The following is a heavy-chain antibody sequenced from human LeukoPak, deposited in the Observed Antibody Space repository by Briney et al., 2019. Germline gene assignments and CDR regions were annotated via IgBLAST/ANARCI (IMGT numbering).Heavy chain of an antibody. Sequence: GGSRRLSCAASGFTFSSYWMHWVRQAPGKGLVWVSRINSDGSSTSYADSVKGRFTISRDNAKNTLYLQMNSLRAEDTAVYYCARDRELLLWFDAFDIWGQGTMVTVSS. CDR3: ARDRELLLWFDAFDI. D-gene: IGHD1-26*01. J-gene: IGHJ3*02. CDR2: INSDGSST. CDR1: GFTFSSYW. V-gene: IGHV3-74*01.